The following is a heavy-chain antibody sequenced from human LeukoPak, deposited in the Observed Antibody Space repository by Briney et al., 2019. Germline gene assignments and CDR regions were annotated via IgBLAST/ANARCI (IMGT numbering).Heavy chain of an antibody. Sequence: GGSLRLSCAASGFTFDDYAMHWVRQAPGKGLEWVSGISWNSGSIGYADSVKGRFTISRDNSKNTLYLQMNSLRAEDTAVYYCARDNVGSYYYGSGSYIHWGQGTLVTVSS. V-gene: IGHV3-9*01. CDR3: ARDNVGSYYYGSGSYIH. D-gene: IGHD3-10*01. CDR2: ISWNSGSI. CDR1: GFTFDDYA. J-gene: IGHJ4*02.